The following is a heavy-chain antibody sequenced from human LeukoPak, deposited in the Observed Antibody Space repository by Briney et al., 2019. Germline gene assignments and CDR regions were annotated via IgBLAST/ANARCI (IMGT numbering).Heavy chain of an antibody. V-gene: IGHV4-34*01. CDR3: ARGGGSSSSVGY. CDR2: INHSGST. D-gene: IGHD6-6*01. CDR1: GGSFSGYY. J-gene: IGHJ4*02. Sequence: TSETLSLTCAVSGGSFSGYYWSWIRQPPGKGLEWIGEINHSGSTNYNPSLKSRLIISVDTSKNQFSLKLNSVTAADTAVYYCARGGGSSSSVGYWGQGTLVTVSS.